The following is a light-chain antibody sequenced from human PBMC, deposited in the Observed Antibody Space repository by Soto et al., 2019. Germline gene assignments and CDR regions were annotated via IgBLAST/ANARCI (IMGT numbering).Light chain of an antibody. J-gene: IGKJ3*01. CDR3: LQLNSFPSP. V-gene: IGKV1-9*01. CDR2: AAS. Sequence: IQLTQSPSSLSASVGDRVTISCRASQGIANFLAWYQQKPGKAPKLLIYAASTLQSGVPSRFSGSGSGTDFTLTSSSLQPEDFATDYCLQLNSFPSPFGPATKVDIK. CDR1: QGIANF.